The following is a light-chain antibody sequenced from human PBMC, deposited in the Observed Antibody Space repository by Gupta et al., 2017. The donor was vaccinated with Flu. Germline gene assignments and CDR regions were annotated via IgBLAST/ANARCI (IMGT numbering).Light chain of an antibody. CDR1: SSDVGGFNY. CDR2: EVS. V-gene: IGLV2-8*01. Sequence: SVTISCTGTSSDVGGFNYVSWYQQHPGEVPKLRIYEVSKRPSRVPDRSSGSKSGNTASLTVSGLQAEDEADYYCSSYAGSNSWVFGGGIKVTVL. J-gene: IGLJ3*02. CDR3: SSYAGSNSWV.